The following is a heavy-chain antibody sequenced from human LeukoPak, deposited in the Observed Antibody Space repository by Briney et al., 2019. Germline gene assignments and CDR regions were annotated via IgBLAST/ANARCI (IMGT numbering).Heavy chain of an antibody. J-gene: IGHJ6*03. D-gene: IGHD1-26*01. Sequence: PSETLSLTCTVSGGPISSYYWSWIRQPPGKGLEWIGYIYTSGSTNYNPSLKSRVTISVDTSKNQFSLKLSSVTAADTAVYYCARAEWGYMDVWGKGTTVTVSS. CDR3: ARAEWGYMDV. CDR1: GGPISSYY. V-gene: IGHV4-4*09. CDR2: IYTSGST.